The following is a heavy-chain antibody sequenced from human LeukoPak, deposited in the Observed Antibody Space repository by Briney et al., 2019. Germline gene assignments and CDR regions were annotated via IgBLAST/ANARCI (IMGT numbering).Heavy chain of an antibody. CDR2: IYYSTST. J-gene: IGHJ3*02. D-gene: IGHD3-22*01. CDR1: GGSVSSGSYY. Sequence: SETLSLTCTVSGGSVSSGSYYWSWIRQPPGKGLEWIGYIYYSTSTSYNPSLKSRVTISVDTSKNQLSLKLSSVTAADTAVYYCARLPPGWLSLDDAFDIWGQGTMVTVSS. V-gene: IGHV4-61*01. CDR3: ARLPPGWLSLDDAFDI.